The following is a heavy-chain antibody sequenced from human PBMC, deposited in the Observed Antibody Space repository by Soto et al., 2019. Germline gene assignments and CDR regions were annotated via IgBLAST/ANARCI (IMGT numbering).Heavy chain of an antibody. CDR3: ARDENNEGGRGTIFGVVTGATGGMDV. D-gene: IGHD3-3*01. J-gene: IGHJ6*02. Sequence: GASVKVSCKASGGTFSSYAISWVRQAPGQGLEWMGGIIPIFGTANYAQKFQGRVTITAEESTRTAYMELSSLRSEDTAVYYCARDENNEGGRGTIFGVVTGATGGMDVWGQGTTVTVSS. V-gene: IGHV1-69*13. CDR1: GGTFSSYA. CDR2: IIPIFGTA.